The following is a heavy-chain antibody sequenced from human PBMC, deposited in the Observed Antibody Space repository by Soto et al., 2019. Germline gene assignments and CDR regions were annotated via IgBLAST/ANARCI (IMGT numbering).Heavy chain of an antibody. CDR3: ARDQGGGTFRYYYSYGMYA. V-gene: IGHV3-33*01. D-gene: IGHD1-26*01. CDR2: IWYDGSNK. CDR1: VFTFIRYS. Sequence: PGQSLRLSCAASVFTFIRYSMHWVRQAPGKGLEWVAVIWYDGSNKYYADSVKGQFTISRDNSKNTLYLQMNSLRAEDTAVYYCARDQGGGTFRYYYSYGMYARGQRT. J-gene: IGHJ6*02.